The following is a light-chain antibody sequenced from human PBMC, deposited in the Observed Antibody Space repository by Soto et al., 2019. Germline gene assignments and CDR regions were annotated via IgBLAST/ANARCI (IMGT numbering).Light chain of an antibody. J-gene: IGLJ2*01. CDR3: AAWDDRLNGPV. CDR2: YDD. Sequence: QSVLTQPPSVSEAPRQRVTISCSGSSSNIGNNAVNWYQQLPGQAPKLLIYYDDLLPSGVSDRFSGSKSGTSASLAISGLQSEDEADYYWAAWDDRLNGPVFGGGTKLTVL. CDR1: SSNIGNNA. V-gene: IGLV1-36*01.